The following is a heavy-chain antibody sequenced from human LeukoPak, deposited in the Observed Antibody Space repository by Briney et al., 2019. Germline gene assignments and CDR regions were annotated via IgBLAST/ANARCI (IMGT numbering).Heavy chain of an antibody. D-gene: IGHD6-6*01. CDR1: GFTFSSYW. J-gene: IGHJ6*02. CDR2: INHNGNVN. CDR3: ARSYSSSSSTNYYYYGMDV. Sequence: GGSLRLSCAASGFTFSSYWMNWARQAPGKGLEWVASINHNGNVNYYVDSVKGRFTISRDNAKNSLYLQMNSLRAEDTAVYYCARSYSSSSSTNYYYYGMDVWGQGTTVTVSS. V-gene: IGHV3-7*01.